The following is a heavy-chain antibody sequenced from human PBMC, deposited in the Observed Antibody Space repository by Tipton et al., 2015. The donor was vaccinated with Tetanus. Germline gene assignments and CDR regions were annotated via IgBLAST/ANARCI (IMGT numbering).Heavy chain of an antibody. CDR3: ARHVEQLVPYYYYYMGV. Sequence: TLSLTCTVSGGSISSSSYYWGWIRQPPGKGLEWIGSIYYSGSTCYNPSLKSRLTISEDTSKNQFSLKLSSVTAADTAVYYCARHVEQLVPYYYYYMGVWGEGTTVTVSS. CDR1: GGSISSSSYY. CDR2: IYYSGST. V-gene: IGHV4-39*01. D-gene: IGHD6-6*01. J-gene: IGHJ6*03.